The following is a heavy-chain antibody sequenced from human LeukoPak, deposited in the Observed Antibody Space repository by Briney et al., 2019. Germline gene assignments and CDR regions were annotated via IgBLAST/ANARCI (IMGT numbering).Heavy chain of an antibody. CDR1: GFTFSSFS. Sequence: GGSLRLSCVASGFTFSSFSMDWVRQAPGKGLEWVSSISSGTSYIYYADSVQGRFTISRDNAKKSLYLQMNSLRAEDTAVCYCACGYSYVYGMDVWGQGTTVTVSS. D-gene: IGHD5-18*01. CDR2: ISSGTSYI. CDR3: ACGYSYVYGMDV. J-gene: IGHJ6*02. V-gene: IGHV3-21*01.